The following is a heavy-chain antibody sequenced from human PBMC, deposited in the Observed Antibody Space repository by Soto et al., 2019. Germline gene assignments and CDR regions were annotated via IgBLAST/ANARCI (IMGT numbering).Heavy chain of an antibody. V-gene: IGHV4-39*01. CDR2: IYYSGTT. Sequence: SEALSVTCTVSGGSIISTSHHWAWIRQPPGKGLEWIGRIYYSGTTYYNPSLKSRLTIFVDTSKNQFSLKLSSVTAADTAVYYCARLQSGLTTVNKSAGHGPVDVWGKGTTVTVSS. J-gene: IGHJ6*03. CDR1: GGSIISTSHH. CDR3: ARLQSGLTTVNKSAGHGPVDV. D-gene: IGHD4-4*01.